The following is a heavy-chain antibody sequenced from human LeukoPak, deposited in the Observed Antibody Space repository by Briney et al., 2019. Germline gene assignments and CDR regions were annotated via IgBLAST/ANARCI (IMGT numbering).Heavy chain of an antibody. CDR2: INSDGSST. D-gene: IGHD1-26*01. CDR1: EFTFSSYW. CDR3: VRLVSGSYRYDY. Sequence: GGSLRLSCAASEFTFSSYWMHWVRQAPGKGLVWVSCINSDGSSTRYADSVKGRFTISRDNAKNTLYLQMNSLRAEDTAVYYCVRLVSGSYRYDYWGQGTLVTVSS. V-gene: IGHV3-74*01. J-gene: IGHJ4*02.